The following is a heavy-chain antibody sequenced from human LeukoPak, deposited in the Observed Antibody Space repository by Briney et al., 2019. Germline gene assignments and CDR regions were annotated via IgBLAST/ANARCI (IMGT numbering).Heavy chain of an antibody. CDR3: ARGSDYYGSVGYMDV. CDR2: ISGSGGST. D-gene: IGHD3-10*01. CDR1: GFTFSSYG. V-gene: IGHV3-23*01. J-gene: IGHJ6*03. Sequence: PGGSLRLSCAASGFTFSSYGMSWVRQAPGKGLEWVSAISGSGGSTYYADSVKGRFTISRDNSKNTLYLQMNSLRAEDTAVYYCARGSDYYGSVGYMDVWGKGTTVTISS.